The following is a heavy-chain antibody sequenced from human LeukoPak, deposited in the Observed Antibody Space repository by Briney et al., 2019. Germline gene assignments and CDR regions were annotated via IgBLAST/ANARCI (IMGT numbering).Heavy chain of an antibody. J-gene: IGHJ4*02. CDR2: IRSQAYGVTT. Sequence: GRSLRLSCTASGLTFGDYAMSWVRQAPGKGLEWVAVIRSQAYGVTTQYAASVKGRFTISRDDSKSIAYLQMNSLKLEDTAVYHCARPGEGYCSGGSCYFFDYWGQGTLVTVSS. D-gene: IGHD2-15*01. CDR3: ARPGEGYCSGGSCYFFDY. V-gene: IGHV3-49*04. CDR1: GLTFGDYA.